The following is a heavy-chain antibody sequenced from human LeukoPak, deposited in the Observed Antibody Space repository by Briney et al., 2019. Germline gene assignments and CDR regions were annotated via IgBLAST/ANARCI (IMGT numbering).Heavy chain of an antibody. CDR3: ARDRYCSSTSCYADYYYGMDV. J-gene: IGHJ6*04. CDR1: GFTFSSYS. CDR2: ISISSSYI. V-gene: IGHV3-21*01. Sequence: GGSLRLSCAASGFTFSSYSMNWVRQAPGKGLEWVSSISISSSYIYYADSVKGRFTISRDNAKNSLYLQMNSLRAEDTAVYYCARDRYCSSTSCYADYYYGMDVWGKGTTVTVSS. D-gene: IGHD2-2*01.